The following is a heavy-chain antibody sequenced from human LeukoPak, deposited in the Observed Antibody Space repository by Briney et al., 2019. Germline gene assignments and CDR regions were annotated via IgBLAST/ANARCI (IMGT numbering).Heavy chain of an antibody. CDR2: IYHSGST. D-gene: IGHD6-6*01. CDR1: GYSISSGYY. Sequence: PSETLSLTCAVSGYSISSGYYWGWIRQPPGKGLEWIGSIYHSGSTYYNPSLESRVTISVDTSKNQFSLKLSSMTAADTAVYYCARHRDYSSSVCWGQGTLVAVSS. J-gene: IGHJ4*02. CDR3: ARHRDYSSSVC. V-gene: IGHV4-38-2*01.